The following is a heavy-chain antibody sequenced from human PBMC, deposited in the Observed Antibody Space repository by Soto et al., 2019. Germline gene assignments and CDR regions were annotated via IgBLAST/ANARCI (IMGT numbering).Heavy chain of an antibody. Sequence: QVQLVQSGAEVKKPGSSVKVSCKASGGTFSSYAISWVRQAPGQGLEWMGGIIPIFGTANYAQKFQGRVTITADESTSTAYMELSSLRSEDTAVYYCARVDDYGDYALAYNWFDPWGQGTLVTVSS. D-gene: IGHD4-17*01. CDR1: GGTFSSYA. J-gene: IGHJ5*02. V-gene: IGHV1-69*01. CDR2: IIPIFGTA. CDR3: ARVDDYGDYALAYNWFDP.